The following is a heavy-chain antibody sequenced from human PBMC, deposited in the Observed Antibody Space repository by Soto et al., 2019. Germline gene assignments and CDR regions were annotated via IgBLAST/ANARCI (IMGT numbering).Heavy chain of an antibody. CDR1: VGSFSVYY. Sequence: SETLSVNCAVYVGSFSVYYWSWIRQPPGKGLDRPPEINHSGSTNYNPSLKSRVTISVDTSKNQLSLKLSSVTAADTAVYYCARARRGYCSSTSCYRIYYSYGMDVWGKGTTVTVSS. V-gene: IGHV4-34*01. CDR2: INHSGST. J-gene: IGHJ6*04. CDR3: ARARRGYCSSTSCYRIYYSYGMDV. D-gene: IGHD2-2*01.